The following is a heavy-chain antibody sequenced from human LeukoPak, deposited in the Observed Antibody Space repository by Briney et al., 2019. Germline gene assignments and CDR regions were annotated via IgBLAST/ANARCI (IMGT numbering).Heavy chain of an antibody. Sequence: SETLSLTCTVSGVSISSNSYYWGWIRQPPGKELEWVGSMSYGGSTYYNPSLKSRVTMSVDTSKNQFSLKLTSVTAADTAVYHCARHPFAAHHRVDYRGQGTLVTVSS. V-gene: IGHV4-39*01. CDR2: MSYGGST. J-gene: IGHJ4*02. CDR3: ARHPFAAHHRVDY. CDR1: GVSISSNSYY. D-gene: IGHD6-6*01.